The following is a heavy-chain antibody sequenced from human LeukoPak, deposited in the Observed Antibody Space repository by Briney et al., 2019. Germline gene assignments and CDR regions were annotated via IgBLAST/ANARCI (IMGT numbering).Heavy chain of an antibody. J-gene: IGHJ4*02. CDR1: GFTFTNAW. CDR2: IKSKADGETI. V-gene: IGHV3-15*07. CDR3: STLTSRGLSNS. Sequence: GGSLRLSCAASGFTFTNAWMNWVRQAPGKGLEWVGRIKSKADGETIDYAAPVKGRFTFSRDDSKNMLYLQMNSLKSEDTAVYYCSTLTSRGLSNSWGQGTLVTVSS. D-gene: IGHD4-23*01.